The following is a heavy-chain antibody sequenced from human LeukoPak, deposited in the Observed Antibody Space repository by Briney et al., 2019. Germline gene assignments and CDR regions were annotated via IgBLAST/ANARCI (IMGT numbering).Heavy chain of an antibody. CDR3: TRDSGTYNWFDP. J-gene: IGHJ5*02. CDR2: IDKKDEGYATAT. V-gene: IGHV3-73*01. CDR1: GFTFSGYA. Sequence: GRSLRLSCAASGFTFSGYAIHGVRRSAGKGVEWVGQIDKKDEGYATATAYAASVKGRFTISRDDSINTAYLQMKSLKTEDTALYYCTRDSGTYNWFDPWGQGTLVTVSS. D-gene: IGHD1-26*01.